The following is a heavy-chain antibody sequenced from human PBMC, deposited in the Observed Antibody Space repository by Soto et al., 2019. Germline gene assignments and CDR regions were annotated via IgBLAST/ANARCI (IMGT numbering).Heavy chain of an antibody. CDR3: ARFVRRSTKFDY. Sequence: QVQLQESGPGLVKPSQTLSLTCTVSGGSISSGGYYWSWIRQHPGKGLEWTGYIYYSGSTYYNPSLKSRVTISVDTSKNQFSLKLSSVTAADTAVYYCARFVRRSTKFDYWGQGTLVTVSS. D-gene: IGHD4-17*01. V-gene: IGHV4-31*03. CDR2: IYYSGST. J-gene: IGHJ4*02. CDR1: GGSISSGGYY.